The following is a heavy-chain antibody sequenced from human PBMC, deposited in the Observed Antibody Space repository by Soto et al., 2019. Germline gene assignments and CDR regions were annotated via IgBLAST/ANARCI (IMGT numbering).Heavy chain of an antibody. Sequence: QVPLQESGPGLVKPSETLSLTCTVSGGSICRSYWSWIRQPAGKGLEWIGRIYTSGSTNYNPSLKSRVTMSVDTSKNQFSLKLSSVTAADTAVYYCARVATPNYYDSSGSYFDYWGQGTLVTVSS. D-gene: IGHD3-22*01. CDR1: GGSICRSY. CDR2: IYTSGST. J-gene: IGHJ4*02. V-gene: IGHV4-4*07. CDR3: ARVATPNYYDSSGSYFDY.